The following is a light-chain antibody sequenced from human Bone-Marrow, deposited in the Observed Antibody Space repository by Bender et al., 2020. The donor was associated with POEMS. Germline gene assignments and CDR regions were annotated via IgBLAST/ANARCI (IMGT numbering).Light chain of an antibody. V-gene: IGLV1-44*01. CDR3: AVWDDRLCGWV. J-gene: IGLJ3*02. CDR2: SSH. CDR1: SSNIGAHA. Sequence: QSVLTQPPSASGTPGQRVTISCSGGSSNIGAHAVNWYQHLPGTAPKLLIYSSHRRPSEVPDRFSGSRSGTSASLAISGRQSEDEADYYCAVWDDRLCGWVCGGGTQLSVL.